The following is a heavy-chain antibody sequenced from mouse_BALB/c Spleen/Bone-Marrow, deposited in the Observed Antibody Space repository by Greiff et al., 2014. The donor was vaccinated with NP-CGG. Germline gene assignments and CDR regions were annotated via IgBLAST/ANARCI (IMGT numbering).Heavy chain of an antibody. CDR2: IPPGSGTT. J-gene: IGHJ3*01. V-gene: IGHV1S41*01. CDR1: GYTFTSYW. CDR3: ARGSYYYGSSSPWFAY. Sequence: DLVKPGASVKLSCKASGYTFTSYWINWIKQRPGQGLEWIGRIPPGSGTTYYNEMFKGKATLTVDTSSTTAYIQISSLSSEDSAVYFCARGSYYYGSSSPWFAYWGQGTLVTVSA. D-gene: IGHD1-1*01.